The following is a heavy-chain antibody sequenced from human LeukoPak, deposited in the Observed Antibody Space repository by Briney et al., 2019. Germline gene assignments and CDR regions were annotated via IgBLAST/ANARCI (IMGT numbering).Heavy chain of an antibody. CDR3: ARGNSAWYHFDY. CDR2: IRSSGSTI. D-gene: IGHD6-19*01. Sequence: GGSLRLSCAASGFTFSDYYMSWIRQAPGKGLKWISYIRSSGSTIYYADSVKGRFTISRDNARTSLYLQMNSLRAEDTAIYYCARGNSAWYHFDYWGQGTLVTVSS. CDR1: GFTFSDYY. J-gene: IGHJ4*02. V-gene: IGHV3-11*04.